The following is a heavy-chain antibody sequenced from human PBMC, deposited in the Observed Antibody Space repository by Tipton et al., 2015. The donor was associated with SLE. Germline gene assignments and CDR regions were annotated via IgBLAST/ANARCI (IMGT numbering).Heavy chain of an antibody. D-gene: IGHD6-13*01. CDR3: ARDGPGYSSSYY. Sequence: SLRLSCAASGFTFSSYAMHWVRQAPGKGLEWVAFIRYDGSNKYYADSVKGRFTISRDNSKNTLYLQMNSLRAEDTAVYYCARDGPGYSSSYYWGQGTLVTVSS. CDR2: IRYDGSNK. J-gene: IGHJ4*02. V-gene: IGHV3-30*04. CDR1: GFTFSSYA.